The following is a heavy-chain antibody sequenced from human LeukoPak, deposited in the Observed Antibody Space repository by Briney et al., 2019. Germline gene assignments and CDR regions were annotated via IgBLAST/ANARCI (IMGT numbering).Heavy chain of an antibody. V-gene: IGHV3-7*01. CDR2: VNRDGSET. Sequence: GGSLRLSCAASGFALSSHWMTWVRQVPGRGPEWVANVNRDGSETYYLDSVKGRFTISKDNAKNSLYLQMNSLRAEDTAVYYCARVYSGSSVSYWGQGTLVTVSS. J-gene: IGHJ4*02. CDR3: ARVYSGSSVSY. D-gene: IGHD5-12*01. CDR1: GFALSSHW.